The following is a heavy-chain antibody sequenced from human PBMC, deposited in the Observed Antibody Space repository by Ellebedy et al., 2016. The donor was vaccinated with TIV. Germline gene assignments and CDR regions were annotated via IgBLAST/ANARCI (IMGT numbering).Heavy chain of an antibody. Sequence: PGGSLRLSCAASGFTFSTYPMNWVRQAPGKGLEWVSIISANGGTTYYADFVKGRFTISRDNSKNTLFLQMSSLRAEDTAVYFCARRSTDFAFDSWGQGTLVTVSS. J-gene: IGHJ4*02. CDR2: ISANGGTT. CDR3: ARRSTDFAFDS. CDR1: GFTFSTYP. D-gene: IGHD3/OR15-3a*01. V-gene: IGHV3-23*01.